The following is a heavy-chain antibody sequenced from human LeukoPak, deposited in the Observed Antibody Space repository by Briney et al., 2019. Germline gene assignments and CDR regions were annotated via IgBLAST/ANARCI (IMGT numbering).Heavy chain of an antibody. V-gene: IGHV3-30-3*01. CDR3: ARDPVLLWFGEGGAFDI. CDR1: GFTFSSYA. CDR2: ISYDGSNK. Sequence: GGSLRLSCAASGFTFSSYAMHWVRQAPGKGLEWVAVISYDGSNKYYADSVKGRFTISRDNAKNSLYLQMNSLRAEDTAVYYCARDPVLLWFGEGGAFDIWGQGTMVIVSS. J-gene: IGHJ3*02. D-gene: IGHD3-10*01.